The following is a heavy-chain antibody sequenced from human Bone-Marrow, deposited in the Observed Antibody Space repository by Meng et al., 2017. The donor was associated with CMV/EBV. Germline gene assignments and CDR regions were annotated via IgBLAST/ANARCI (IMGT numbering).Heavy chain of an antibody. CDR2: LSSSSSYI. Sequence: GGSLRLSCAASRFTFSSHSMNWVRQAPGKGLEWVSSLSSSSSYIYYVDSVKGRFTISRDNAKTSLFLQMNSLRAQDTAVYYCAREDCSSTSCRFQHWGQGTLVTVSS. CDR3: AREDCSSTSCRFQH. J-gene: IGHJ1*01. CDR1: RFTFSSHS. V-gene: IGHV3-21*01. D-gene: IGHD2-2*01.